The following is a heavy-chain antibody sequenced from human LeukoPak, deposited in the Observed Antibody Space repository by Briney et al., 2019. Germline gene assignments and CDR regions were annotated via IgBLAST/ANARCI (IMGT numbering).Heavy chain of an antibody. CDR3: AAYCSSTSCPLSDYYYYYGMDV. J-gene: IGHJ6*02. CDR2: INHSGST. Sequence: SETLSLTCAVYGGSFSGCYWSWIRQPPGKGLEWIGEINHSGSTNYNPSLKSRVTISVDTSKNQFSLKLSSVTAADTAVYYCAAYCSSTSCPLSDYYYYYGMDVWGQGTTVTVSS. D-gene: IGHD2-2*01. CDR1: GGSFSGCY. V-gene: IGHV4-34*01.